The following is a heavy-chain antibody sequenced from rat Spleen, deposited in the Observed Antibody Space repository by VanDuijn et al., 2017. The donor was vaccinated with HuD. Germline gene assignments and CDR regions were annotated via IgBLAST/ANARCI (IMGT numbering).Heavy chain of an antibody. CDR2: ISYDGSST. CDR3: ARGRYGYALDY. J-gene: IGHJ2*01. CDR1: GFTFSRSA. Sequence: EVQLVESGGGLVQPGRSLKLSCAASGFTFSRSAMAWVRQAPTKGLEWVATISYDGSSTYYRDSVKGRYTISRDNAKSTLYLQMNSLRSEDTATYYCARGRYGYALDYWGQGVMVTVSS. V-gene: IGHV5-29*01. D-gene: IGHD1-4*01.